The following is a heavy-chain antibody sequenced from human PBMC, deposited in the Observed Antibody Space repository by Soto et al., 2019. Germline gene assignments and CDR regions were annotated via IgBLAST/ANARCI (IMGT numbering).Heavy chain of an antibody. J-gene: IGHJ3*02. V-gene: IGHV4-31*03. Sequence: ASETLSLTCTVSGGSISSGGYYWSWIRQHPGKGLEWIGYIYYSGSTYYNPSLKSRVTISVDTSKNQFSLKLSSVTAADTAVYYCARVWGGAFDTWGQGTMVTVS. CDR2: IYYSGST. D-gene: IGHD3-10*01. CDR3: ARVWGGAFDT. CDR1: GGSISSGGYY.